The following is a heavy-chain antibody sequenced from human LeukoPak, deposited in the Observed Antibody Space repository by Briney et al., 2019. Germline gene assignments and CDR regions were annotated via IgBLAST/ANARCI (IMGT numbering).Heavy chain of an antibody. J-gene: IGHJ3*02. V-gene: IGHV3-21*01. D-gene: IGHD3-9*01. Sequence: GGSLRLSCAASGLTFSSYSMNWVRQAPGKGLEWVSSISSSSSYIYYADSVKGRFTISRDNAKNSLYLQMSSLRAEDTAVYYCARVFTDAFDIWGQGTMVTVSS. CDR3: ARVFTDAFDI. CDR2: ISSSSSYI. CDR1: GLTFSSYS.